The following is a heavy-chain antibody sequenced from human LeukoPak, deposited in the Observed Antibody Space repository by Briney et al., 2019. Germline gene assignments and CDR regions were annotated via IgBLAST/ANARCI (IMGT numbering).Heavy chain of an antibody. D-gene: IGHD2-21*02. CDR2: IYYSGSS. CDR1: GGSISTTTYY. V-gene: IGHV4-39*01. J-gene: IGHJ4*02. CDR3: ARHGHHGDHDY. Sequence: PSETLSLTCTVSGGSISTTTYYCGWIRQPPGKGLEWIGSIYYSGSSYYNPSLKSRVTISVDTSKNQFSLKLNSVTAADTAVYHCARHGHHGDHDYWGQGTLVTVSS.